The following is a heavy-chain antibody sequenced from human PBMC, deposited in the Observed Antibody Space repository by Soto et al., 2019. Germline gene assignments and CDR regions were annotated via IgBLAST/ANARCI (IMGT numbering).Heavy chain of an antibody. Sequence: PSETLSLTCAVFGDSMDNNRWWSWVRQPPGKGLEWIGYIYCSGSTNYNPSLKSRVTISVDTSKNQFSLKLSSVTAADTAVYYCARVLSGRGNWFDPWGQGTLVTVSS. V-gene: IGHV4-4*02. CDR2: IYCSGST. D-gene: IGHD1-1*01. J-gene: IGHJ5*02. CDR3: ARVLSGRGNWFDP. CDR1: GDSMDNNRW.